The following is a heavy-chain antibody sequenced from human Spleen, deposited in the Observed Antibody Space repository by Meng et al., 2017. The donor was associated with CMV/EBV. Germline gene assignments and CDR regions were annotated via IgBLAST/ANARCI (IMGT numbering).Heavy chain of an antibody. CDR3: ARDRAGAYYYYGMDV. CDR1: GGSISSYY. D-gene: IGHD1-26*01. CDR2: IYYSGST. J-gene: IGHJ6*02. Sequence: ESLKISCTVSGGSISSYYWNWIRQPPGKGLEWIGYIYYSGSTNYNPSLKSRVTISVDTSKNQFSLKLSSVTAADTAVYYCARDRAGAYYYYGMDVWGQGTTVTVSS. V-gene: IGHV4-59*01.